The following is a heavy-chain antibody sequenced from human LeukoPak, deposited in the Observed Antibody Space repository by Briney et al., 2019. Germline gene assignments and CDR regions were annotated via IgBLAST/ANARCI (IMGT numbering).Heavy chain of an antibody. CDR3: ARDGTYIAAAGTKASNWFDP. D-gene: IGHD6-13*01. J-gene: IGHJ5*02. Sequence: PGGSLRLSCAASGFTFDDYGMSWVRQAPGKGLEWVSGINWNGGSTGYADSVKGRFTISRDNAKNSLYLQMNSLRAEDTALYYCARDGTYIAAAGTKASNWFDPWGQGTLVTVSS. CDR2: INWNGGST. CDR1: GFTFDDYG. V-gene: IGHV3-20*04.